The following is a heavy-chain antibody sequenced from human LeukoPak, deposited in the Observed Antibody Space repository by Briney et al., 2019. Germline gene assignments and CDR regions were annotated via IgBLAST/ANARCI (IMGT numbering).Heavy chain of an antibody. V-gene: IGHV4-59*08. CDR3: ASQGHFDSSGYYPLDY. J-gene: IGHJ4*02. Sequence: SETLSLTCTVSGGSISGYYWSWIRQPPGKGLEWIGYIYYSGSTNYNPSLKSRVTMSVDTSKNQFSLKLSSVTAADTAVYHCASQGHFDSSGYYPLDYGGKGTLVTVSS. D-gene: IGHD3-22*01. CDR2: IYYSGST. CDR1: GGSISGYY.